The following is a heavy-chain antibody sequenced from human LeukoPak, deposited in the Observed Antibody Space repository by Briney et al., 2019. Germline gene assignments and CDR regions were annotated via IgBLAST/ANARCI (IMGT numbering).Heavy chain of an antibody. J-gene: IGHJ5*02. CDR1: GYPFTSYY. D-gene: IGHD5-18*01. CDR3: TRARGYSSGFDP. V-gene: IGHV1-46*03. CDR2: INPSGGST. Sequence: ASVKVSFKASGYPFTSYYIHLVRPAPGQGLEWMGIINPSGGSTNYAQKFQGRVTITRDKSTSTVYMELSSLRSEDTAVYYCTRARGYSSGFDPWGQGTLVTVSS.